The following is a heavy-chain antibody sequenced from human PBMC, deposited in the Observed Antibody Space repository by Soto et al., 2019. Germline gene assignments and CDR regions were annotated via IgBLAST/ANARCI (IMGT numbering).Heavy chain of an antibody. CDR1: GGSISSSSYY. CDR3: ARHPTAGDFLYNWFDP. D-gene: IGHD4-17*01. V-gene: IGHV4-39*01. Sequence: SETLSLTCTVSGGSISSSSYYWGWIRQPPGKGLEWIGSIYYSGSTYYNPSLKSRVTISVDTSKNQFSLKLSSVTAADTAVYYCARHPTAGDFLYNWFDPWGQGTLVTVSS. J-gene: IGHJ5*02. CDR2: IYYSGST.